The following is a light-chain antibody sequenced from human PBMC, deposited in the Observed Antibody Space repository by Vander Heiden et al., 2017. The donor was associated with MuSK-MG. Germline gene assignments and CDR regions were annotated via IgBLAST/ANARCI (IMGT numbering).Light chain of an antibody. CDR1: QSIVSW. CDR3: QQYKSDSWT. J-gene: IGKJ1*01. V-gene: IGKV1-5*01. Sequence: DIQMTQSPSTRSASVGDRVTITCRASQSIVSWLAWYQQKPGKAPKLLIYDASTLQSGVPSRFSGSGSGTEFTLTISSLQPDDFATYYCQQYKSDSWTFGQGTKVEIK. CDR2: DAS.